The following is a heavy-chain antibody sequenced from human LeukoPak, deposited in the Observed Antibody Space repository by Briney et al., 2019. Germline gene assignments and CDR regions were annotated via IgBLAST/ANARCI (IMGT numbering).Heavy chain of an antibody. J-gene: IGHJ4*02. CDR3: ARDLVGASTPVRYFDY. V-gene: IGHV6-1*01. CDR1: GDSVSSNSAA. CDR2: TYYRSKWYN. Sequence: SQTLSLTCVISGDSVSSNSAAWNWIRQSPSRGLEWLGRTYYRSKWYNDYAVSVKSRITINPDTPKNQFSLQLNSVTPEDTAVYYCARDLVGASTPVRYFDYWGQGTLVTVSS. D-gene: IGHD1-26*01.